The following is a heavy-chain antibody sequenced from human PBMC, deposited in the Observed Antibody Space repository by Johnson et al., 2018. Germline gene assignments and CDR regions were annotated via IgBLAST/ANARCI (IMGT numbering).Heavy chain of an antibody. J-gene: IGHJ3*01. Sequence: VQLVETGGGLAQPGGSLRLSCTASGFIFDEFAMHWVRQAPGKGLEWVSSISWTGEIRGYADFVRGRFTISRDNTKNSISLQMNSLGVEDTALYFCAKDRSVNTDAFDVWGQGTTVTVSS. D-gene: IGHD4-17*01. CDR1: GFIFDEFA. CDR2: ISWTGEIR. V-gene: IGHV3-9*01. CDR3: AKDRSVNTDAFDV.